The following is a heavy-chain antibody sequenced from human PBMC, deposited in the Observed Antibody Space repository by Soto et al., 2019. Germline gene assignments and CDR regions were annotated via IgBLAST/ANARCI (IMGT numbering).Heavy chain of an antibody. CDR1: GGSISSYY. V-gene: IGHV4-59*08. D-gene: IGHD3-16*01. Sequence: QVQLQESGPGLVKPSETLSLTCTVSGGSISSYYWSWIRQPPGKGLEWIGYIYYSGSTNYNPSLKSRVTISVDTSKNQFSLKLSSVTAADTAVYYCARHGGEEPGSLDYWGQGTLVTVSS. CDR2: IYYSGST. J-gene: IGHJ4*02. CDR3: ARHGGEEPGSLDY.